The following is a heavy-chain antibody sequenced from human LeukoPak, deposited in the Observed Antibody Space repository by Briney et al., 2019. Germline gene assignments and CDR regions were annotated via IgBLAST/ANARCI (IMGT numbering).Heavy chain of an antibody. CDR3: ARAPDYNDPHYFDY. CDR1: GGYVSSGSYY. D-gene: IGHD4-11*01. CDR2: IYYSGST. Sequence: SETLSLTCTVSGGYVSSGSYYWSWIRQPPGKGLEWIGYIYYSGSTNYNPSLKSRVTISVDTSKNQFSLKLSSVTAADTAVYYCARAPDYNDPHYFDYWGQGTLVTVSS. V-gene: IGHV4-61*01. J-gene: IGHJ4*02.